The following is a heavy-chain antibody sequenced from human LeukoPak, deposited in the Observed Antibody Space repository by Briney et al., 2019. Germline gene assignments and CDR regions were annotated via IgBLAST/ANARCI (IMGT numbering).Heavy chain of an antibody. Sequence: GGPLRLSCAASGFTFSNYAMSWVRQAPGKGLGWVSGISGSGANTYYVDSVKGRFTISRDNSKNTLYLQMNSLRAEDTAVYYCAKDRSDNSSWYCMDVWGQGTTVTVSS. J-gene: IGHJ6*02. CDR3: AKDRSDNSSWYCMDV. CDR2: ISGSGANT. D-gene: IGHD6-13*01. CDR1: GFTFSNYA. V-gene: IGHV3-23*01.